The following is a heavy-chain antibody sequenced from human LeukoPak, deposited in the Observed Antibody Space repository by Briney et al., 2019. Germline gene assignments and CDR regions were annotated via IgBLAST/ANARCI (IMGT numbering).Heavy chain of an antibody. D-gene: IGHD2-2*01. J-gene: IGHJ4*02. CDR1: GGSISSGSYY. CDR2: IYTSGST. V-gene: IGHV4-61*02. CDR3: ARLKRVGCSSTSCYLNYFDY. Sequence: SETLSLTCTVSGGSISSGSYYWSWIRQPAGKGLEWIGRIYTSGSTNYNPSLKSRVTISVDTSKNQFSLKLSSVTAADTAVYYCARLKRVGCSSTSCYLNYFDYWGQGTLVTVSS.